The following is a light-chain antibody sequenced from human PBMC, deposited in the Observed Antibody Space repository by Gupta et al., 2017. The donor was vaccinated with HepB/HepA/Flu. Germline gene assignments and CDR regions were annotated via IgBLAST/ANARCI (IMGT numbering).Light chain of an antibody. CDR1: SSDVGTYNS. V-gene: IGLV2-14*03. CDR3: SSYTSISTVV. CDR2: DVS. Sequence: QSALTQPASVSGSPGQSITISCTGTSSDVGTYNSCSWYQQHPGKAPKLMIFDVSNRPSGVSDRFSGSKAGNTASLTISGLQAEDEADYYCSSYTSISTVVFGGGTRLTVL. J-gene: IGLJ2*01.